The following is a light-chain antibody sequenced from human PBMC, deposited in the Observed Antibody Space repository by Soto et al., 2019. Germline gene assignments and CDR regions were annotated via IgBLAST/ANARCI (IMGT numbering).Light chain of an antibody. CDR1: SSDVVTYKY. Sequence: QSALTQPASVSGSPGQSIAISCTGTSSDVVTYKYVSWYQQHPGKAPKLMIYEVSIRPSGVSDRFSGSKSGNTASLTISGLRPEDEADYYCCSYAGSTTRVVFGGGTKVTVL. CDR2: EVS. J-gene: IGLJ2*01. CDR3: CSYAGSTTRVV. V-gene: IGLV2-14*01.